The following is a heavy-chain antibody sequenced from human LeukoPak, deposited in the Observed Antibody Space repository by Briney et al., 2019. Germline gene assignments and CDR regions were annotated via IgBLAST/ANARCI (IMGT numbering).Heavy chain of an antibody. CDR3: ARDVDTAMGSEYYYYGMDV. CDR1: GFTFSSYS. CDR2: ISSSSSYI. Sequence: PGGSLRLSCAASGFTFSSYSMNWVRQAPGKGLEWVSSISSSSSYIYYADSVKGRFTISRDNAKNSLYLQMNSLRAEDTAVYYCARDVDTAMGSEYYYYGMDVWGQGTTVTVSS. V-gene: IGHV3-21*01. D-gene: IGHD5-18*01. J-gene: IGHJ6*02.